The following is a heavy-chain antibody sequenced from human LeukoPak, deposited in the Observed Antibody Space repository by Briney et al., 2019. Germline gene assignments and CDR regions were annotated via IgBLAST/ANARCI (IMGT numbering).Heavy chain of an antibody. D-gene: IGHD6-19*01. J-gene: IGHJ4*02. CDR2: ISGSGGST. CDR3: AAGYTTGWYVRYFDY. V-gene: IGHV3-23*01. Sequence: PGASLRLSCVASGFTLSNYAMSWVRQALGKGLEWVSSISGSGGSTYQAENVKGRFTISRDNSKNTLYLQMNSLRDEDTAIYYCAAGYTTGWYVRYFDYWGQGTLVTVSS. CDR1: GFTLSNYA.